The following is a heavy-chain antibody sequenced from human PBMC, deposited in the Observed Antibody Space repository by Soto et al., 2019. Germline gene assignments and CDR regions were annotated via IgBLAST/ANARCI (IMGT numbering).Heavy chain of an antibody. D-gene: IGHD2-2*01. CDR3: ARVVPGAEAWFGP. CDR2: ISLYSDGT. CDR1: GYTFSNYG. V-gene: IGHV1-18*01. J-gene: IGHJ5*02. Sequence: GAAVKGSCKTSGYTFSNYGITWVRQAPGQPLEWLGWISLYSDGTNYAQKFQGRVSMTTDTSTTTAYMELRSLRSDDTAVYYCARVVPGAEAWFGPWGQGTLVTVSS.